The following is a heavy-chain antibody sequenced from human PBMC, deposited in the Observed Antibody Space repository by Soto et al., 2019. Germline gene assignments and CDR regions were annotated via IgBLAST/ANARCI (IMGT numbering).Heavy chain of an antibody. CDR1: GFAFNTYS. CDR3: ARDDGWLILDY. J-gene: IGHJ4*02. CDR2: ITRSSSYI. D-gene: IGHD6-19*01. V-gene: IGHV3-21*06. Sequence: EVQLVESGGGPVKPGGSLRLSCAASGFAFNTYSMNWVRQDPGKGLEWVAFITRSSSYIYYADSVRGRFTLSRDNAKNSLYLQMNSLRAEDTAIYYCARDDGWLILDYWGQGTLVTVSS.